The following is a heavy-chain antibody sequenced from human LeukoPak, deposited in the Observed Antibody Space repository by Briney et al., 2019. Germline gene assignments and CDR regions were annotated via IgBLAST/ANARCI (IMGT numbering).Heavy chain of an antibody. CDR2: ISGSGGST. V-gene: IGHV3-23*01. J-gene: IGHJ2*01. Sequence: QPGGSLRLSCAASGFTFTIYAMSWVRQAPGKGLEWVSVISGSGGSTSYADSVKGRFTISRDNSKNTLYLQMNSLRAEDTAVYYCARVGYDILTGYGWYFDLWGRGTLVTVSS. CDR1: GFTFTIYA. D-gene: IGHD3-9*01. CDR3: ARVGYDILTGYGWYFDL.